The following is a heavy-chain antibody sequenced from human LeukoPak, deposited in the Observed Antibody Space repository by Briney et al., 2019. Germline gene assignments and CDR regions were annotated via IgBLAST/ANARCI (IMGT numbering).Heavy chain of an antibody. CDR2: ISSSSSTI. CDR3: ARGAARIAARPAGWYFDY. J-gene: IGHJ4*02. CDR1: GFTFSSYS. D-gene: IGHD6-6*01. V-gene: IGHV3-48*01. Sequence: PGGSLRLSCAASGFTFSSYSMNWVRQAPGKGLEWVSYISSSSSTIYYADSVKGRFTISRDNAKNSLYLQMNSLRAEDTAVYYCARGAARIAARPAGWYFDYWGQGTLVTVSS.